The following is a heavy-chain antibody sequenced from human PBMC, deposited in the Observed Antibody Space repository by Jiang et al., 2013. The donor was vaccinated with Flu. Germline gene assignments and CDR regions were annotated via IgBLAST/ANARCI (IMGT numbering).Heavy chain of an antibody. Sequence: VQLLESGGGVVQPGRSLRLSCAASGFTFSSYGMHWVRQAPGKGLEWVAVIWYDGSNKYYADSVKGRFTISRDNSKNTLYLQMNSLRAEDTAVYYCARGILWDYYDSSGSHFDYWGQGTLVTVSS. J-gene: IGHJ4*02. CDR3: ARGILWDYYDSSGSHFDY. V-gene: IGHV3-33*01. D-gene: IGHD3-22*01. CDR2: IWYDGSNK. CDR1: GFTFSSYG.